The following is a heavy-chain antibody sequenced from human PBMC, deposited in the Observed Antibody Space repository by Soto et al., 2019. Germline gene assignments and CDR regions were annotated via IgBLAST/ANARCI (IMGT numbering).Heavy chain of an antibody. D-gene: IGHD6-13*01. CDR3: AAGEASSRNLPPYYLDF. CDR1: GGSMRNYF. Sequence: SETLSLTCTVSGGSMRNYFWTWIRQPPGKGLEWIGYIHYSGTTSFFPSYNPSLRSRVTISEDTSKNQFSLKLLSVTTADTAVYFCAAGEASSRNLPPYYLDFWGQGTLVTSP. CDR2: IHYSGTT. V-gene: IGHV4-59*01. J-gene: IGHJ4*02.